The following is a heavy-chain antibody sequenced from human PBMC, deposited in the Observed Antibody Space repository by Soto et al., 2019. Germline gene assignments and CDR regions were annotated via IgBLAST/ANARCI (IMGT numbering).Heavy chain of an antibody. J-gene: IGHJ5*02. CDR2: ISSNSAYI. D-gene: IGHD6-13*01. Sequence: GGSLRLSCAASGFTFRSFTMNWVRQAPGKGLEWVSTISSNSAYIYYTDALRGRFTISRDNAKNSLHLQMNSLRAEDTAVYYCTRDASRDSSARGWFDPWGAGTLVTVSS. V-gene: IGHV3-21*01. CDR1: GFTFRSFT. CDR3: TRDASRDSSARGWFDP.